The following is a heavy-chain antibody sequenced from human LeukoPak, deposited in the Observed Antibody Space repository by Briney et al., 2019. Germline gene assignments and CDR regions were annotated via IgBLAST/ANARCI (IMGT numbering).Heavy chain of an antibody. J-gene: IGHJ4*02. Sequence: PSETLSLTCIVSGGSISSSSYYWGWIRQPPGKGLEWIGSIYYSGSTYYNPSLKSRVTISVDTSKNQFSLKLSSVTAADTAVYYCARAKPFPFDYWGQGTLVTVSS. CDR1: GGSISSSSYY. V-gene: IGHV4-39*01. CDR3: ARAKPFPFDY. CDR2: IYYSGST.